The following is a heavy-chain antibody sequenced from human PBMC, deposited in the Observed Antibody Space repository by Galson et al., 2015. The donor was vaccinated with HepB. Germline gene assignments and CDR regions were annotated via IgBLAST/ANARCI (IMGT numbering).Heavy chain of an antibody. D-gene: IGHD6-13*01. CDR3: ARDSSSSPRRPNPYYYYYYGMDV. Sequence: SETLSLTCTFSGGSISGYYWAWIRQPPGKGLEWIGYIYYTGVTNYIPSLRSRVTISLDTSKNQFSLKLSSVTAADTAVYYCARDSSSSPRRPNPYYYYYYGMDVWGQGTTVTVSS. CDR2: IYYTGVT. J-gene: IGHJ6*02. CDR1: GGSISGYY. V-gene: IGHV4-59*08.